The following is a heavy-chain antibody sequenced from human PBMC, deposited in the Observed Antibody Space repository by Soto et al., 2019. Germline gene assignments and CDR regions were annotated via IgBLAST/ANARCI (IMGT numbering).Heavy chain of an antibody. CDR1: GGSFSGYY. J-gene: IGHJ5*02. CDR3: ARTSFWELRWFDP. CDR2: INHGGST. V-gene: IGHV4-34*01. Sequence: SETLSLTCAVYGGSFSGYYWSWIRQPPGKGLERIGEINHGGSTNYNPSPKSRVTISVDTSKNQFSLKLSAVTAADRAVYYCARTSFWELRWFDPWGQGTLVTVSS. D-gene: IGHD3-10*01.